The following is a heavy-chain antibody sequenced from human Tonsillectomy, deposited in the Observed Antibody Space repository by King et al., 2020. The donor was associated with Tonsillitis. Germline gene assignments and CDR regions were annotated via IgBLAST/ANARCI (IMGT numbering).Heavy chain of an antibody. J-gene: IGHJ4*02. CDR2: ISYDGSNK. D-gene: IGHD3-22*01. Sequence: VQLVESGGGVVQPGRSLRLSCAASGFTFSNYGMHWVRQAPAKGLEWVAVISYDGSNKYYADSVKGRFTISRDNSKNTPLVQMNSLRAEDTAVYYCAKDLYYYGSSGYLDYWGQGTLVTVSS. V-gene: IGHV3-30*18. CDR3: AKDLYYYGSSGYLDY. CDR1: GFTFSNYG.